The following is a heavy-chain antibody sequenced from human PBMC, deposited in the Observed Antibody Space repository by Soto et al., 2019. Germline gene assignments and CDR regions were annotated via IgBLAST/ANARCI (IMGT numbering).Heavy chain of an antibody. Sequence: EVQLLESGGGLVQPGGSLRLSCAASGFTFSIFAMSWVRQAPGKGLEWVSTINGRGGNTYYADSVKGRFTISRDNSKNTLNLQMNGLRGEDTAVYYCAKDRGTGDYGVNAVDIWGQGTMVTVSS. D-gene: IGHD7-27*01. J-gene: IGHJ3*02. CDR2: INGRGGNT. V-gene: IGHV3-23*01. CDR3: AKDRGTGDYGVNAVDI. CDR1: GFTFSIFA.